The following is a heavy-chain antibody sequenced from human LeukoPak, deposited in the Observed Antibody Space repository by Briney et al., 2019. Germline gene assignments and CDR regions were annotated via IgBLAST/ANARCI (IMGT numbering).Heavy chain of an antibody. J-gene: IGHJ4*02. CDR1: GGSISSGSYY. V-gene: IGHV4-61*02. CDR3: ARENYYDTSD. D-gene: IGHD3-22*01. Sequence: SETLSLTCSVSGGSISSGSYYWSWNRQPAGKGLEWIGRIFLSGSTNYNPSLKSRVTMSIATSKNQFSLSLRSVTAADTAVYYCARENYYDTSDWGQGTLVTVSS. CDR2: IFLSGST.